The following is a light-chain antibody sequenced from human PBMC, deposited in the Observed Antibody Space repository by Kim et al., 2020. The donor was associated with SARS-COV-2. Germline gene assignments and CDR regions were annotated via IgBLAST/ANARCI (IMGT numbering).Light chain of an antibody. CDR3: MQNTHVYPLT. J-gene: IGKJ4*01. Sequence: PASISCKSRQSLLDSDGKTHLYWYLRKPGQPPQLLIYEVFNRFSGVPDRFSGSGSETDFTLKISRVEAEDIGVYYCMQNTHVYPLTFGEGPRWISN. CDR2: EVF. CDR1: QSLLDSDGKTH. V-gene: IGKV2D-29*01.